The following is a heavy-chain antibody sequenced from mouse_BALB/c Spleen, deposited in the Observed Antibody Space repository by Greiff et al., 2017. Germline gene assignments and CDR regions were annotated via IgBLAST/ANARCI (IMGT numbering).Heavy chain of an antibody. D-gene: IGHD4-1*01. Sequence: VMLVETGGDLVKPGGSLKLSRAASGFTFSSYGMSWVFQTPDKRLEWGATISSGGSSTYYPDSVKGRFTISRDNAKNTLYRQMSSLKSEDTAMNYCARHLTGHLDYWGQGTTLTVSS. CDR2: ISSGGSST. CDR3: ARHLTGHLDY. J-gene: IGHJ2*01. V-gene: IGHV5-6*02. CDR1: GFTFSSYG.